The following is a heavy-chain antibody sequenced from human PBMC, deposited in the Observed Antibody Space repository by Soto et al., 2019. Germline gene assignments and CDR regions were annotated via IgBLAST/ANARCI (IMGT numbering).Heavy chain of an antibody. J-gene: IGHJ5*02. V-gene: IGHV1-2*02. CDR3: AKDGASVYSSNYYGDWFDP. CDR1: GYTFPDYY. CDR2: IIPNSGST. Sequence: ASVKVSCKASGYTFPDYYIHWVRQAPGQGLEWMGWIIPNSGSTNYAQKFQGRVTMTRDTSISTAYMEMARLKSDDTAVYYCAKDGASVYSSNYYGDWFDPWGQGTLVTVSS. D-gene: IGHD6-13*01.